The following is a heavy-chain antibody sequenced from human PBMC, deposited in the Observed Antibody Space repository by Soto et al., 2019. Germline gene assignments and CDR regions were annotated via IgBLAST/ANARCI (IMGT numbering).Heavy chain of an antibody. CDR3: ARDPGPTGSGHYAMYYFDC. J-gene: IGHJ4*02. V-gene: IGHV3-21*06. D-gene: IGHD3-22*01. CDR1: GFTFSSYS. CDR2: ISSSSSFI. Sequence: PGGSLRLSCAASGFTFSSYSMNWVRQAPGKGLEWVSSISSSSSFIYYADSVKGRFTISRDSARNSLYLQMNSLRVEDTAVYYCARDPGPTGSGHYAMYYFDCWGQGTLVTVSS.